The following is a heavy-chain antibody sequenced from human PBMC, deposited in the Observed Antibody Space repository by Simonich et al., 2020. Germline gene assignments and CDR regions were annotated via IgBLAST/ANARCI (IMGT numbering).Heavy chain of an antibody. D-gene: IGHD3-10*01. V-gene: IGHV3-73*02. CDR2: IRSKPNSYAT. CDR1: GFTFSGSA. J-gene: IGHJ4*02. CDR3: TRFDYYGSGSYYFDY. Sequence: EVQLVESGGGLVQPGGSLKLSCAASGFTFSGSAMHWVRQASGKGLEWVGRIRSKPNSYATTYAASVKGRFTISIDDSKNTAYLQMNSLKTEDTAVYYCTRFDYYGSGSYYFDYWGQGTLVTVSS.